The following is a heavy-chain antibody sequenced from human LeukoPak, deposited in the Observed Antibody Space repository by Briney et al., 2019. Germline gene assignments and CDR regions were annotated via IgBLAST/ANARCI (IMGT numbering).Heavy chain of an antibody. J-gene: IGHJ5*02. D-gene: IGHD3-3*01. CDR3: AKWSYDFWSGYSPFDP. V-gene: IGHV3-23*01. Sequence: GGSLRLSCAASGFTFSSYAMSWVRQAPGKGLEWVSAISGSGGSTYYADSVKGRFTISRDNSKNTLYLQMNSLRAGDTAVYYCAKWSYDFWSGYSPFDPWGQGTLVTVSS. CDR2: ISGSGGST. CDR1: GFTFSSYA.